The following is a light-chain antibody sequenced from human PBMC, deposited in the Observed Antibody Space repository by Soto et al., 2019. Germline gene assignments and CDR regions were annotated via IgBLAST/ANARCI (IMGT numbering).Light chain of an antibody. CDR3: QQYGISPPCT. J-gene: IGKJ2*02. Sequence: EIVLTQSPGTLSLSPGERATLSCRASQSVSSSYLAWYQQKPGQAPRLLIYSASSRATGIPDRFSGSGSGTDFTLTTSRLEPEDFAVYYCQQYGISPPCTFGQGTKLQIK. V-gene: IGKV3-20*01. CDR1: QSVSSSY. CDR2: SAS.